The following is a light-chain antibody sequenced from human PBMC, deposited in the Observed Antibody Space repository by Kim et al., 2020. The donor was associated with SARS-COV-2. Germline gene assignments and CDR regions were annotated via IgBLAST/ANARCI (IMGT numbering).Light chain of an antibody. CDR3: QTWGTGILV. V-gene: IGLV4-69*01. Sequence: SVKHTSTQGSEHSSYAIAWHQQQPEKGPRYLMKLNSDGSHSKGDGIPDRFSGSSSGAERYLTISSLQSEDEADYYCQTWGTGILVFGGGTQLTVL. CDR2: LNSDGSH. CDR1: SEHSSYA. J-gene: IGLJ2*01.